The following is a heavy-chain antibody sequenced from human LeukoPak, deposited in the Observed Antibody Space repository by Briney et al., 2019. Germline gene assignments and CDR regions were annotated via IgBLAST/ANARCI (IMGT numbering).Heavy chain of an antibody. J-gene: IGHJ4*02. V-gene: IGHV1-69*05. CDR3: ASTDCTNGVCYTCDY. CDR2: IIPIFGTA. Sequence: SVKVSCKASRGTFSSYAIDWVRQAPGQGLEWMGRIIPIFGTANYAQKFQGRVTITTDESTSTAYMELSSLRSEDTAVYYCASTDCTNGVCYTCDYWGQGTLVTVSS. CDR1: RGTFSSYA. D-gene: IGHD2-8*01.